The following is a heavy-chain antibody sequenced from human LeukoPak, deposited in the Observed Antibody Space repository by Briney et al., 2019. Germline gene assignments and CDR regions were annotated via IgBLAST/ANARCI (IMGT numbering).Heavy chain of an antibody. D-gene: IGHD2-2*01. CDR2: FYYSGST. CDR1: GESFSNYY. Sequence: PSETLSLTCSVSGESFSNYYWKWIRQPPGKGLEWICSFYYSGSTNYNPTLKTRLHLSVDTSKNRFSLKLSSVTAADTAVYYCASSPRLTTSWFLFDSWGHGTLVTVSS. CDR3: ASSPRLTTSWFLFDS. V-gene: IGHV4-59*08. J-gene: IGHJ5*01.